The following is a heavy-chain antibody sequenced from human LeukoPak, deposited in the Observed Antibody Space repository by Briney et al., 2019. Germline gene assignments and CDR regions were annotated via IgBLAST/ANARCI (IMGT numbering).Heavy chain of an antibody. D-gene: IGHD3-22*01. CDR2: INHSGST. V-gene: IGHV4-34*01. J-gene: IGHJ4*02. CDR1: GGSFSGYY. CDR3: ASFHDSSSGKIDY. Sequence: PSETLSLTCAVSGGSFSGYYWTWIRQPPGKGLEWIGEINHSGSTNYNPSLKSRVTISVDTSKNQFSLKLSSVTAADTAVYYCASFHDSSSGKIDYWGQGTLVTVSS.